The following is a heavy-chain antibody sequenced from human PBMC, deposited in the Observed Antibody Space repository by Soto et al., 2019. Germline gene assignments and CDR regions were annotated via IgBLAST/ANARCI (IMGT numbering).Heavy chain of an antibody. J-gene: IGHJ1*01. Sequence: EVQLVESGGGLVKPGGSLRLSCAASGFTFSSYSMNWVRQAPGKGLEWVSSISSSSSYIYYADSVKGRFTISRDNAKXXLYLQMNXXXXXXXXXXYCARGYRXXXXXXXXG. CDR3: ARGYRXXXXXXX. CDR1: GFTFSSYS. V-gene: IGHV3-21*01. D-gene: IGHD2-15*01. CDR2: ISSSSSYI.